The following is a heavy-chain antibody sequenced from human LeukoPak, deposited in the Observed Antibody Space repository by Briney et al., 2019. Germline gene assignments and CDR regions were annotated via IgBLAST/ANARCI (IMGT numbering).Heavy chain of an antibody. CDR1: GFTFSSYG. Sequence: GGSLRLSCAASGFTFSSYGMHWVRQAPGKGLEWVAIIWYDGSNKYYADSVKGRFTVSKDNSKNMLHLQMSSLRAEDTAVYYCATDFLGSSGYFDYWGQGTLVTVSS. D-gene: IGHD3-22*01. J-gene: IGHJ4*02. CDR3: ATDFLGSSGYFDY. CDR2: IWYDGSNK. V-gene: IGHV3-33*01.